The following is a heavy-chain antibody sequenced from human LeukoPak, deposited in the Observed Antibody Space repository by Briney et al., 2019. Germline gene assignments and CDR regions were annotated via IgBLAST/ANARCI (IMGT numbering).Heavy chain of an antibody. CDR1: GFTFSSYA. Sequence: GGSLRLSCAASGFTFSSYAMSWVRQAPGKGLEWVSAISGSGGSTYYADPVKGRFTISRDNSKNTLYLQMNSLRAEDTAVYYCAKGLDRHYDILTGYYNPFDYWDQGTLVTVSS. CDR2: ISGSGGST. J-gene: IGHJ4*02. D-gene: IGHD3-9*01. CDR3: AKGLDRHYDILTGYYNPFDY. V-gene: IGHV3-23*01.